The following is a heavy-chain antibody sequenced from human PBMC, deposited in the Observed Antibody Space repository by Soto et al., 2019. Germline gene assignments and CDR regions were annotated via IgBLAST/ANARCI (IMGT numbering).Heavy chain of an antibody. CDR1: GYTFTSYG. CDR2: ISAYNGNT. CDR3: ARDQTFITIFGVRRQNWFDP. J-gene: IGHJ5*02. Sequence: QVQLVQSGAEVKKPGASVKVSCKASGYTFTSYGISWVRQAPGQGLEWMGWISAYNGNTNYAQKLQGRVTMTTDTSTSTAYMELRSLRSDDTAVYYCARDQTFITIFGVRRQNWFDPLGQGTLVTVSS. V-gene: IGHV1-18*01. D-gene: IGHD3-3*01.